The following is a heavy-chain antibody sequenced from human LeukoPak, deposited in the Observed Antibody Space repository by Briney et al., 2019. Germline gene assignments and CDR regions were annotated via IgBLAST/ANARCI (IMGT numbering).Heavy chain of an antibody. CDR1: GCTFTSYD. CDR3: ARGRTYYDFWTYYYYYYGMDV. V-gene: IGHV1-8*01. D-gene: IGHD3-3*01. J-gene: IGHJ6*02. Sequence: ASVKVSCKASGCTFTSYDINWVRQATGQGLEWMGWMNPNSGNTGYAQKFQGRVTMTRNTSISTAYMELSSLRSEDTAVYYCARGRTYYDFWTYYYYYYGMDVWGQGTTVTVSS. CDR2: MNPNSGNT.